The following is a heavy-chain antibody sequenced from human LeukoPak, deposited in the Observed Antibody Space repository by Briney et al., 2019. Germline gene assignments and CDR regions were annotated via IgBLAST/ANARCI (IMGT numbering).Heavy chain of an antibody. CDR1: GFTFDDYA. CDR3: AKDLYSSGWSLDY. D-gene: IGHD6-19*01. J-gene: IGHJ4*02. CDR2: ISWNSGSI. V-gene: IGHV3-9*01. Sequence: PGRSLRLSCAASGFTFDDYAMHWVRQAPGKGLEWVSGISWNSGSIGYADSVKGRFTISRDNAKNSLYLQMNSLRAEDTALYYCAKDLYSSGWSLDYWGQGTLVTVSS.